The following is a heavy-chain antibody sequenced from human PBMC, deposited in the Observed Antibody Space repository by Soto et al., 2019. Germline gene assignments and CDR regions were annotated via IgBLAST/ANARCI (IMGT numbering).Heavy chain of an antibody. Sequence: SETLSLTCTVSGGSISSYYWSWIRQPPGKGLEWIGYIYYSRSTNYNPSLKSRVTISVDTSKNQFSLKLSSVTAADTAVYYCAKGDGYCSSTSCYVTWFDPWGQGTLVTVSS. CDR3: AKGDGYCSSTSCYVTWFDP. CDR2: IYYSRST. V-gene: IGHV4-59*01. CDR1: GGSISSYY. J-gene: IGHJ5*02. D-gene: IGHD2-2*03.